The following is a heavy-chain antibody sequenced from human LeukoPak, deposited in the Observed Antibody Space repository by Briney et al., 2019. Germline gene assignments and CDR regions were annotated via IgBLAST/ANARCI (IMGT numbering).Heavy chain of an antibody. CDR1: GFIFPNYV. CDR2: ISGSSNYI. CDR3: ARDESGDNDAFDI. V-gene: IGHV3-21*01. Sequence: GSLRLSCAASGFIFPNYVMSWVRLAPGKGLEWVSSISGSSNYIYYADSVKGRFTISRGNAKNSLYLQMNSLRVEDTAVYYCARDESGDNDAFDIWGRGTMVTVSS. J-gene: IGHJ3*02. D-gene: IGHD2-21*01.